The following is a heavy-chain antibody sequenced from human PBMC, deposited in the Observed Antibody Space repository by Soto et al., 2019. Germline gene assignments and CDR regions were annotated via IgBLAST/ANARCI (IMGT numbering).Heavy chain of an antibody. CDR3: ARGSNYYDSSKSLGFDY. J-gene: IGHJ4*02. CDR2: LSFDGSNE. D-gene: IGHD3-22*01. Sequence: GGSLRLSCETSGFTFKNYALHWVRQAPGKGLEWVAVLSFDGSNEYYADSVEGRFTISRDNSKDTLYLQMDSLRVEDTAVYYCARGSNYYDSSKSLGFDYWGQGTLVTVSS. V-gene: IGHV3-33*05. CDR1: GFTFKNYA.